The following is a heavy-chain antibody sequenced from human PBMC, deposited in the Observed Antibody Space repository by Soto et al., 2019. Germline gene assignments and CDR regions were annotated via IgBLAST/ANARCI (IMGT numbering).Heavy chain of an antibody. CDR1: GYTFTGYY. J-gene: IGHJ4*01. V-gene: IGHV1-2*02. CDR2: INPNSGGT. CDR3: ARATASLGATPYYFDY. Sequence: ASVKVSCKASGYTFTGYYMHWVRQAPGQGLEWMGWINPNSGGTNYAQKFQGRVTMTRDTSISTAYMELSRLRSDDTAVYYCARATASLGATPYYFDYWGHGTLVTVSS. D-gene: IGHD1-26*01.